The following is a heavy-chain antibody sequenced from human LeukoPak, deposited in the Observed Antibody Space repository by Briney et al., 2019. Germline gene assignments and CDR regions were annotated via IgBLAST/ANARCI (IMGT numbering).Heavy chain of an antibody. CDR2: IYTSGST. CDR1: GGSISSGSYY. D-gene: IGHD4-17*01. CDR3: ARAYGDLDAFDI. V-gene: IGHV4-61*02. Sequence: SETLSLTCTVSGGSISSGSYYWSWIRQPAGNGLEWIGRIYTSGSTNYNPSLKSRVTISVDTSKNQFSLKLSSVTAADTAVYCCARAYGDLDAFDIWGQGTMVTVSS. J-gene: IGHJ3*02.